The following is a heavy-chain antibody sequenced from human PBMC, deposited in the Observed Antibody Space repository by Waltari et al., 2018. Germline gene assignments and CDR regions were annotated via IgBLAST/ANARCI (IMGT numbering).Heavy chain of an antibody. D-gene: IGHD3-3*01. J-gene: IGHJ4*02. Sequence: VESGGGLVQHGGSLVLSCPASGFTSRTYWMSWVRQAPGKGLEWVANIKPDGTEKYYVASVWGRFTISRDNTQNSLSLQLSTLRDEDSGRYFCARDWSGSGRGINFWGQGTLVTVSS. CDR3: ARDWSGSGRGINF. CDR1: GFTSRTYW. CDR2: IKPDGTEK. V-gene: IGHV3-7*01.